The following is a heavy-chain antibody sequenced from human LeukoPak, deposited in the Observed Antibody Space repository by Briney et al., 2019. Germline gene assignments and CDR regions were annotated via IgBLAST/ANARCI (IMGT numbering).Heavy chain of an antibody. CDR3: ARRTFGGVIAR. J-gene: IGHJ4*02. CDR2: SDHSGST. CDR1: GDSISIINW. V-gene: IGHV4-4*03. D-gene: IGHD3-16*02. Sequence: PETLSLTCAVSGDSISIINWWTWVRQTPGKGLEWIGESDHSGSTNYNPSLKSRVTISVGKSKNKFSLKLSSVTAADTAVYYCARRTFGGVIARWGQGTLVTVSS.